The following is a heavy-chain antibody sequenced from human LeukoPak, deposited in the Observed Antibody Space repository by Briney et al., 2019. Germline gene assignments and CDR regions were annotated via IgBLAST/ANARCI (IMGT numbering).Heavy chain of an antibody. CDR3: VREGSYMDAFDM. CDR2: ISSSSSYI. J-gene: IGHJ3*02. Sequence: GGSLRLSCAASGFIFSSYSMNWVRQAPGKGLEWVSSISSSSSYIYYADSVKGRFTISRDNAKNSLYLQMNSLRPGDTALYYCVREGSYMDAFDMWGRGTMVTVSS. CDR1: GFIFSSYS. D-gene: IGHD1-26*01. V-gene: IGHV3-21*01.